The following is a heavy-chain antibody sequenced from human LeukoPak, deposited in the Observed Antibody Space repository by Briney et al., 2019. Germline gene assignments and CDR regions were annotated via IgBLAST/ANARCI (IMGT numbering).Heavy chain of an antibody. Sequence: GGSLSLYCAASGFTCSNAWLSWVRQAPGQGLEWVGRIKSKTDGGATDYPDPVKVRFTISRDDSKNTLYLQMNSLKTEDTAVYYCTTDPYYYDSSGYYYARYYFDYWGQGTLVTVSS. CDR3: TTDPYYYDSSGYYYARYYFDY. V-gene: IGHV3-15*01. CDR2: IKSKTDGGAT. D-gene: IGHD3-22*01. CDR1: GFTCSNAW. J-gene: IGHJ4*02.